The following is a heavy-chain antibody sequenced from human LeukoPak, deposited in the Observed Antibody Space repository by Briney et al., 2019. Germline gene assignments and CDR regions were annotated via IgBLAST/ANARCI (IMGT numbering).Heavy chain of an antibody. J-gene: IGHJ4*02. D-gene: IGHD3-22*01. CDR1: GFTFTTYW. V-gene: IGHV3-7*03. CDR3: ARDPYYYDNSAGDY. Sequence: EGSLRLSCVASGFTFTTYWMSWVRQAPGKGLEWVANIKQDGSEKYYVDSVRGRFTISRDNAKNSLYLQMNSLKTEDTAVYYCARDPYYYDNSAGDYWGQGTLVTVSS. CDR2: IKQDGSEK.